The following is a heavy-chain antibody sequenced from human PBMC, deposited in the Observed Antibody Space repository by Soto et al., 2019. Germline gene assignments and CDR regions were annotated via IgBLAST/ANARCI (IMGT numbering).Heavy chain of an antibody. Sequence: ASVKVSCKASGYTFTSYGISWVRQAPGQGLEWMGWISAYNGNTNYAQKLQGRVTMTTDTSTSTAYMELRSLRSDDTAVYYCARSPLWFGESEPGLDPWGQGTLVTISS. J-gene: IGHJ5*02. V-gene: IGHV1-18*01. CDR3: ARSPLWFGESEPGLDP. D-gene: IGHD3-10*01. CDR1: GYTFTSYG. CDR2: ISAYNGNT.